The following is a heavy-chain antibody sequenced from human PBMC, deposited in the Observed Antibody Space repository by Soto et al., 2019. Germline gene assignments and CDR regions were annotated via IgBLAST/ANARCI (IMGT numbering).Heavy chain of an antibody. J-gene: IGHJ4*02. D-gene: IGHD3-22*01. Sequence: SETLSLTCTVSGGSVSSGSYYWSWIRQPPGKGLEWIGYIYYSGSTNYNPSLKSRVTISVDTSKNQFSLKLSSVTAADTAVYYCARDYYDSSGSAYYFDYWGQGTLVTVSS. CDR2: IYYSGST. CDR3: ARDYYDSSGSAYYFDY. CDR1: GGSVSSGSYY. V-gene: IGHV4-61*01.